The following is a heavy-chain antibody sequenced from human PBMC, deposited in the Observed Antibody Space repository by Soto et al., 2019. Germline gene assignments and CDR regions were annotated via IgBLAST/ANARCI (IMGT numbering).Heavy chain of an antibody. CDR1: GFTFDDYA. V-gene: IGHV3-9*01. CDR3: AKDSLWYGDYESDYYYMDV. J-gene: IGHJ6*03. CDR2: ISWNSGSI. D-gene: IGHD4-17*01. Sequence: GGSLRLSCAASGFTFDDYAMHWVRQAPGKGLEWVSGISWNSGSIGYADSVKGRFTISRDNAKNSLYLQMNSLRAEDTALYYCAKDSLWYGDYESDYYYMDVWGKGTTVTVSS.